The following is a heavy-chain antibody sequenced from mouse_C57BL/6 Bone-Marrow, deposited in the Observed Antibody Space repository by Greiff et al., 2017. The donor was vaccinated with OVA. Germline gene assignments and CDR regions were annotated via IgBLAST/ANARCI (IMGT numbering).Heavy chain of an antibody. CDR1: GYSITSGYY. CDR2: ISYDGSN. CDR3: ARDRLYYYGSSYDYYAMDY. V-gene: IGHV3-6*01. J-gene: IGHJ4*01. D-gene: IGHD1-1*01. Sequence: EVQRVESGPGLVKPSQSLSLTCSVTGYSITSGYYWNWIRQFPGNKLEWMGYISYDGSNNYNPSLKNRISITRDTSKNQFFLKLNSVTTEDTATYYCARDRLYYYGSSYDYYAMDYWGQGTSVTVSS.